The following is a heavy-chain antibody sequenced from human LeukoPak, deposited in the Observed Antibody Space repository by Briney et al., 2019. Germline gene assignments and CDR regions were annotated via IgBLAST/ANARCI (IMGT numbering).Heavy chain of an antibody. J-gene: IGHJ4*02. CDR2: IIPIFGTA. D-gene: IGHD4-23*01. V-gene: IGHV1-69*13. CDR3: ARGTYGGLTSGPSNY. Sequence: GASVKVSCKASGYTFTSYAISWVRQAPGQGLEWMGGIIPIFGTANYAQKFQGRVTVTADESTSTAYMELSSLRSEDTAVYYCARGTYGGLTSGPSNYWGQGTLVTVSS. CDR1: GYTFTSYA.